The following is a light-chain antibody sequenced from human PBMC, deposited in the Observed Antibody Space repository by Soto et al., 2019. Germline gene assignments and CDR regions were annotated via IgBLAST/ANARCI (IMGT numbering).Light chain of an antibody. CDR3: QQYGTSPTWT. V-gene: IGKV3-20*01. CDR1: ESISNNY. Sequence: EIVLTQSPDTLSLSPGEEATLSCRTSESISNNYLAWYQQKAGQAPRLLIYGASGRATGIPDRCSGSGSGTDFTLTISRLEPEDFAVYYCQQYGTSPTWTFGQGTNVEVK. J-gene: IGKJ1*01. CDR2: GAS.